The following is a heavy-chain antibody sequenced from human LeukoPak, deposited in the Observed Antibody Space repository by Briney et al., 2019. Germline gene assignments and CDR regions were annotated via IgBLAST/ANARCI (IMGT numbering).Heavy chain of an antibody. V-gene: IGHV3-9*01. CDR3: AKDLFVSGRSSTSCYDY. J-gene: IGHJ4*02. D-gene: IGHD2-2*01. CDR1: GFTFDDYA. CDR2: ISWNSGSI. Sequence: PGGSLRLSCAASGFTFDDYAMHWVRQAPGKGLEWVSGISWNSGSIGYADSVKGRFTISRDNAKNSLYLQMNSLRAEGAALYYCAKDLFVSGRSSTSCYDYWGQGTLVTVSS.